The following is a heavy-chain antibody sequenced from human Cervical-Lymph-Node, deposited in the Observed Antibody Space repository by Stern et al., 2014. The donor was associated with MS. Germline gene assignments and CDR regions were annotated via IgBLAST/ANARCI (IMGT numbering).Heavy chain of an antibody. CDR2: IYHSGST. CDR3: ARSSTVTPNAFDI. CDR1: GGSISSGDYS. Sequence: QLQLQESGSGLVKPSQTLSLTCAVSGGSISSGDYSWSWIRQPPGKGLEWIGYIYHSGSTYYNQSLKSRVTISVDRSKNQFSLKLSSVTAADTAVYYCARSSTVTPNAFDIWGQGTMVTVSS. V-gene: IGHV4-30-2*01. D-gene: IGHD4-17*01. J-gene: IGHJ3*02.